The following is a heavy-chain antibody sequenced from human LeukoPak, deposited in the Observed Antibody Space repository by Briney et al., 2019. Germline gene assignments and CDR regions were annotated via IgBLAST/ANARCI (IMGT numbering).Heavy chain of an antibody. J-gene: IGHJ3*02. CDR3: AKDHENWRWLDI. CDR1: GFSIGDYG. CDR2: ISSNGATG. Sequence: GGSLRLSCAVSGFSIGDYGMHWVRQAPGKGLEWVAVISSNGATGHDADSMKGRFTISRDNSKNTVYLQMSSVTTEDTALYYCAKDHENWRWLDIWGQGTMVTVSS. V-gene: IGHV3-30*18. D-gene: IGHD5-24*01.